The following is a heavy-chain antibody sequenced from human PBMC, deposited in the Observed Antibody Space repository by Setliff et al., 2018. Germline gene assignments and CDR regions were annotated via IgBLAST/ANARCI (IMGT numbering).Heavy chain of an antibody. V-gene: IGHV4-4*02. CDR3: ARRETYYNFWSGYFDY. CDR2: IYLSGST. Sequence: SETLSLTCAVSGSSISSSNWWSWVRQPPGKGLGWIAAIYLSGSTNYNPSLKSRVTISVDTSKNQFSLKLSSVTAADTAVYYCARRETYYNFWSGYFDYWGQGTLVTVSS. CDR1: GSSISSSNW. D-gene: IGHD3-3*01. J-gene: IGHJ4*02.